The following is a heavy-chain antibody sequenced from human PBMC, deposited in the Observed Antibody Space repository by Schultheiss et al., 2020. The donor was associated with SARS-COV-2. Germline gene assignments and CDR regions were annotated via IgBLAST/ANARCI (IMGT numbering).Heavy chain of an antibody. CDR1: GSSISGYF. CDR2: IYYTGIT. J-gene: IGHJ4*02. CDR3: ARAARVEQLFSVRGGHLDY. Sequence: SETLSLTCTVSGSSISGYFWTWIRQPPGKGLEQVGNIYYTGITKYSPSLKSRITISVDTSKKQFSLRLGSVTAADTAVYYCARAARVEQLFSVRGGHLDYWAGEPRSPSPQ. V-gene: IGHV4-59*01. D-gene: IGHD3-10*01.